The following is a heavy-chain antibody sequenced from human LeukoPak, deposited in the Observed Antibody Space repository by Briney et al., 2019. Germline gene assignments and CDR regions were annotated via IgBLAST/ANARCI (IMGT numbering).Heavy chain of an antibody. J-gene: IGHJ1*01. Sequence: GSVTVSCKVSGYTLTELSMQWVRQAPGKGVEWMGGFYPEDGETMYAKKLEGRVTITEDTSTDTAYMELSSLRSDDTALYYCATVDYYDSSGYHNWGQRTLVTVSS. CDR2: FYPEDGET. CDR1: GYTLTELS. V-gene: IGHV1-24*01. CDR3: ATVDYYDSSGYHN. D-gene: IGHD3-22*01.